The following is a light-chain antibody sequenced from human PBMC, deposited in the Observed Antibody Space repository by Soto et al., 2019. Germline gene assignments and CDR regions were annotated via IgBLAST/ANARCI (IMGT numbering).Light chain of an antibody. CDR1: QGISNY. CDR3: QKYNSAPPLT. J-gene: IGKJ4*01. V-gene: IGKV1-27*01. CDR2: AAS. Sequence: DIQMTQSPSSLSASVGDRVTITCRASQGISNYLAWYQQKPGKVPKILIYAASTLQSGVPSRFSVSGSGTDFTLTISSLQPEDVATYYCQKYNSAPPLTFGGGTKVEIK.